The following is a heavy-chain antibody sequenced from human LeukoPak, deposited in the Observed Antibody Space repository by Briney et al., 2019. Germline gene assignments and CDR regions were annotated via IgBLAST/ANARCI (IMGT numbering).Heavy chain of an antibody. Sequence: GGSLRLSCAASGFTFSSYWMSWVRQAPGKGLEWVANIKQDGSEKYYVDSVKGRFTISRDNAKNSLYLQMNSLRAEDTAVCYCATLGNNWNYGAARDAFDIWGQGTMVTVSS. V-gene: IGHV3-7*01. J-gene: IGHJ3*02. CDR2: IKQDGSEK. D-gene: IGHD1-7*01. CDR1: GFTFSSYW. CDR3: ATLGNNWNYGAARDAFDI.